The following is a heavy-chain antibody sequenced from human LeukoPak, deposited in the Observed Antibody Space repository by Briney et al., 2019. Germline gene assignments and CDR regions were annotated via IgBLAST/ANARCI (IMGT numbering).Heavy chain of an antibody. CDR2: ISGSGGST. J-gene: IGHJ4*02. CDR3: AKDSRYCSSTSCYSASDY. V-gene: IGHV3-23*01. D-gene: IGHD2-2*01. CDR1: GFTFSSYA. Sequence: PGGSLRLSCAASGFTFSSYAMSWVRQAPGKGLEWVSAISGSGGSTYYADSVKGRFTISRDNSKNTLYLQTNSLRAEDTAVYYCAKDSRYCSSTSCYSASDYWGQGTLVTVSS.